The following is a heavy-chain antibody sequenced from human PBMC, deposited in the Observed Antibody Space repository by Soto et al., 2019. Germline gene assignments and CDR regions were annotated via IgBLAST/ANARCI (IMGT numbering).Heavy chain of an antibody. CDR3: AIAGYYERSGYTRPCDY. V-gene: IGHV1-69*01. Sequence: QVQLVQSGAEVKKPGSSVKVSCKASGGTFSRYAIRWVRQAPGQGLEWMGGIITLFGTANYAQKFQGRVTITADESTSTAYMELRSLRSEDTAVYYCAIAGYYERSGYTRPCDYWGQGTLVTFSS. D-gene: IGHD3-22*01. CDR1: GGTFSRYA. CDR2: IITLFGTA. J-gene: IGHJ4*02.